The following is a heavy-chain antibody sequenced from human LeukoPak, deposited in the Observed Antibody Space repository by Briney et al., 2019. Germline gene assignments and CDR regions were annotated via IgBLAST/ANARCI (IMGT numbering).Heavy chain of an antibody. Sequence: ASVKVSCKPSGGTFSSYAISWVRQAPGQGLEWMGRIIPIFGTANYAQKFQGRVTITTDESTSTAYMELSSLRSEDTAVYYCASIDSSGYYSSDAFDIWGQGTMVTVSS. CDR1: GGTFSSYA. D-gene: IGHD3-22*01. CDR2: IIPIFGTA. V-gene: IGHV1-69*05. CDR3: ASIDSSGYYSSDAFDI. J-gene: IGHJ3*02.